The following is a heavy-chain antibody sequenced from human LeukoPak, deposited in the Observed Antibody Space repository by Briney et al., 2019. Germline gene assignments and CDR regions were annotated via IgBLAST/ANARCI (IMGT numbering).Heavy chain of an antibody. J-gene: IGHJ3*02. V-gene: IGHV1-2*02. CDR2: INPKSGGT. CDR3: ASIGPFNGFDI. CDR1: GYTFTGYY. D-gene: IGHD2-15*01. Sequence: RASVKVSCKASGYTFTGYYMHWVRQAPGQGLEWMGWINPKSGGTNYAQKLQGRVTMTRDTSISTAYMELSRLRSDDTAVYYCASIGPFNGFDIWGQGTMVTVSS.